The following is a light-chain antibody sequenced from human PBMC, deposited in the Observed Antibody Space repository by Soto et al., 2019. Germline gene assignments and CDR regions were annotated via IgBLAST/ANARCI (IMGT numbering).Light chain of an antibody. J-gene: IGKJ1*01. CDR1: QSISSW. CDR3: QQYNDNWT. Sequence: DIVITQTPPTLSASVGDRVTITCRASQSISSWLAWYQQKPGKAPKLLIYKASTLQSGVPSRFSGSGSGTEFTLAISSLQPDDSATYYCQQYNDNWTFGQGTKV. V-gene: IGKV1-5*03. CDR2: KAS.